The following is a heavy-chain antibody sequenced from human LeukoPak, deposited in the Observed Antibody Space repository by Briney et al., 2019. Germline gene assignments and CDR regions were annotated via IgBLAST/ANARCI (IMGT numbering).Heavy chain of an antibody. CDR1: GFTFSDYY. CDR2: ISGSGGST. CDR3: AKGARLAAVEI. V-gene: IGHV3-23*01. D-gene: IGHD6-13*01. Sequence: GGSLRLSCAASGFTFSDYYMSWIRQAPGKGLEWVSAISGSGGSTYYADSVKGRFTISRDNSKNTLYLQMNSLRAEDTAIYYCAKGARLAAVEIWGQGTMVTVSS. J-gene: IGHJ3*02.